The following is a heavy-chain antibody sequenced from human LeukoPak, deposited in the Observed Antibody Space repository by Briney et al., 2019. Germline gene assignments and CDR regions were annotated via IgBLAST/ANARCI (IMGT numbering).Heavy chain of an antibody. V-gene: IGHV4-59*11. CDR1: GGSITGHF. CDR3: AREEGAAGESLDF. D-gene: IGHD2-8*02. J-gene: IGHJ3*01. Sequence: SETLSLTCSVSGGSITGHFWSWLRQAPGKTLEWLGYVHDGGATDYNPSLKTRLTISLHTSTNQFFLRLTAVTAADTAFYYCAREEGAAGESLDFWGQGTMVTVSS. CDR2: VHDGGAT.